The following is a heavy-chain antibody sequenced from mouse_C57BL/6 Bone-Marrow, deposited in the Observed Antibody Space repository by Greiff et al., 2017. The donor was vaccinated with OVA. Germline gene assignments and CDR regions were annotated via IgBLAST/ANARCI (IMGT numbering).Heavy chain of an antibody. D-gene: IGHD1-1*01. V-gene: IGHV5-6*01. CDR3: ARHPDDYGSSYDPYYYAMDY. J-gene: IGHJ4*01. CDR1: GFTFSSYG. CDR2: ISSGGSYT. Sequence: EVQLVESGGDLVKPGGSLKLSCAASGFTFSSYGMSWVRQTPDKRLEWVATISSGGSYTYYPDSVKGRFTISRDNAKNTLYLQMSSLKSEDTAMYYCARHPDDYGSSYDPYYYAMDYWGQGTSVTVSS.